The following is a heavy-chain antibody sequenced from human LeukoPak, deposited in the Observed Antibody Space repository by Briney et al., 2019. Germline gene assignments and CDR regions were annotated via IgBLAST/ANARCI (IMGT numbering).Heavy chain of an antibody. V-gene: IGHV3-30*03. CDR1: GFTFSSYG. Sequence: GGSLRLSCAASGFTFSSYGMHWVRQAPGKGLEWVAVISYDGSNKYYADSVKGRFTISRDNAKNLLYLQMNSLRAEDTAVYCCARGLTIKRWFDPWGQGTLVTVSS. CDR3: ARGLTIKRWFDP. D-gene: IGHD3-10*01. CDR2: ISYDGSNK. J-gene: IGHJ5*02.